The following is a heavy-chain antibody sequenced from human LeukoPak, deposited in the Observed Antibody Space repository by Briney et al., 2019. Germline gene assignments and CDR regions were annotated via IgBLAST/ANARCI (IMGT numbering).Heavy chain of an antibody. CDR3: VKGGWSNWFDP. Sequence: SDTLSLTHFVWCVSQCFHQGRCLRQPAGKGGEWIGRLYTRGSTNYHPSLKSRVTMSVATSKNQFSLKPRSAAAADMAVYHCVKGGWSNWFDPCGQGTLVTVSS. D-gene: IGHD6-19*01. J-gene: IGHJ5*02. V-gene: IGHV4-4*07. CDR1: CVSQCFHQ. CDR2: LYTRGST.